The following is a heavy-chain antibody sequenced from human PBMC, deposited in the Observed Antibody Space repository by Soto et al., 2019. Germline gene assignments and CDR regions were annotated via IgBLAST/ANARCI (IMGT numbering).Heavy chain of an antibody. J-gene: IGHJ4*02. V-gene: IGHV1-18*01. CDR3: ARGRYGDY. D-gene: IGHD1-1*01. CDR1: GYAFTTYG. CDR2: ISAHNGNT. Sequence: QVHLVQSGAEVKKPGASVKVSCKGSGYAFTTYGITWVRQAPGQGLEWMGWISAHNGNTHYAQKLQGRVTVTRDTSTSTAYMELRSLRSDDTAVYYCARGRYGDYWGQGDLVTVSS.